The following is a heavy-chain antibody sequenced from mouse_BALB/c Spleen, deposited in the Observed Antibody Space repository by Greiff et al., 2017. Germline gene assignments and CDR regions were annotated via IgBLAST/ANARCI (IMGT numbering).Heavy chain of an antibody. V-gene: IGHV1S29*02. J-gene: IGHJ4*01. D-gene: IGHD2-1*01. CDR3: ARSDYGNYYAMDY. CDR2: IYPYNGGT. CDR1: GYTFTDYN. Sequence: VQLQQSGPELVKPGASVKISCKASGYTFTDYNMHWVKQSHGKSLEWIGYIYPYNGGTGYNQKFKSKATLTVDNSSSTAYMELRSLTSEDSAVYYCARSDYGNYYAMDYWGQGTSVTVSS.